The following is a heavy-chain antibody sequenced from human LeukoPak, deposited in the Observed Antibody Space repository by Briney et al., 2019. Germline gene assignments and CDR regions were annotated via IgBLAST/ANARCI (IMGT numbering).Heavy chain of an antibody. CDR2: ISGSGGSK. D-gene: IGHD2-21*02. J-gene: IGHJ4*02. V-gene: IGHV3-23*01. CDR1: GITFSSYA. CDR3: AKGDTVAVTAYYFDY. Sequence: GGSLRLSCVASGITFSSYAMTWVRQAPGKGLEWVSIISGSGGSKNYAASVKGRFTISRDNSKNTVYLQMNSLRTEDTAIYYCAKGDTVAVTAYYFDYWGQGTLVTVSS.